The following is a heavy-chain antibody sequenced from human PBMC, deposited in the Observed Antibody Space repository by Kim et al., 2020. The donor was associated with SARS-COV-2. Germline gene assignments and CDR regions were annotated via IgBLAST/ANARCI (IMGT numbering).Heavy chain of an antibody. D-gene: IGHD3-22*01. CDR2: IIPIFGTA. Sequence: SVKVSCKASGGTFSSYAISWVRQAPGQGLEWMGGIIPIFGTANYAQKFQGRVTITADESTSTAYMELSSLRSEDTAVYYCARERYDSSGYSVAFDYWGQGTLVTVSS. J-gene: IGHJ4*02. CDR1: GGTFSSYA. CDR3: ARERYDSSGYSVAFDY. V-gene: IGHV1-69*13.